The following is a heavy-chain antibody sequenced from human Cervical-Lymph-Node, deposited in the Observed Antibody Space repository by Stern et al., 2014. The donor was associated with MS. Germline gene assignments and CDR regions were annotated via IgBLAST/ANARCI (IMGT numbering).Heavy chain of an antibody. CDR1: GYTFTSYG. J-gene: IGHJ4*02. CDR2: ITTYNGNS. D-gene: IGHD6-19*01. V-gene: IGHV1-18*01. CDR3: ARGSSSGWYYFDY. Sequence: VQLVQSGAEVKKPGASVKVSCKASGYTFTSYGISWARQAPGLGLEWMGWITTYNGNSNYAQKLQGRVTMTTDTSTRTAYMELRSLRSDDTAAYFCARGSSSGWYYFDYWGQGTLVTVSS.